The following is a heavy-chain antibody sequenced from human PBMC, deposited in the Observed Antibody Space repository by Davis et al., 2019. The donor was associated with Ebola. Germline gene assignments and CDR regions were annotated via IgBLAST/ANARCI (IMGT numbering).Heavy chain of an antibody. Sequence: SVKVSCKASGYTFTSYDINWVRQAPGQGLEWMGGIIPIFGTANYAQKFQGRVTMTTDTSTSTAYMELRSLRSDDTAVYYCARDPVATPFDYWGQGTLVTVSS. D-gene: IGHD2-15*01. CDR2: IIPIFGTA. V-gene: IGHV1-69*05. J-gene: IGHJ4*02. CDR3: ARDPVATPFDY. CDR1: GYTFTSYD.